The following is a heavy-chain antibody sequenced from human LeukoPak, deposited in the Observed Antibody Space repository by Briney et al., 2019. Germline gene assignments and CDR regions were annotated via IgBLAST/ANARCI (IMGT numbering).Heavy chain of an antibody. CDR3: ARGDMDIVVVPDAPHLNAFDI. D-gene: IGHD2-2*03. Sequence: ASVKVSCKASGGTFSSYAISWVRQAPGQGLEWMGRIIPILGIANYAQKFQGRVTITADKSTSTAYMELSSLRSEDTAVYYCARGDMDIVVVPDAPHLNAFDIWGQGTMVTVSS. CDR2: IIPILGIA. V-gene: IGHV1-69*04. CDR1: GGTFSSYA. J-gene: IGHJ3*02.